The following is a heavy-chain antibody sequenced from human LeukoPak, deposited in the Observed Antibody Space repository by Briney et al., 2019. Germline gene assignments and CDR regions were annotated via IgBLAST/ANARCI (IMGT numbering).Heavy chain of an antibody. V-gene: IGHV4-59*01. CDR1: GGSISDYY. Sequence: SETLSLTCTVSGGSISDYYWTWIRQPPEKGLEWIGYIHSIGGTNYNPSLKSRGTISVDTSKNQFSLKLSSVTAADTAFYYCARGHDYYYSGRQSWFDPWGQGTLVTVSS. CDR3: ARGHDYYYSGRQSWFDP. CDR2: IHSIGGT. D-gene: IGHD3-10*01. J-gene: IGHJ5*02.